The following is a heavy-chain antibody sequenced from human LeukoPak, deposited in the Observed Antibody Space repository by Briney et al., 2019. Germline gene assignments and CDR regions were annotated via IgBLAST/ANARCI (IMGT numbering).Heavy chain of an antibody. D-gene: IGHD3-10*01. J-gene: IGHJ4*02. Sequence: GGSLGLSCAASGFTFSDYYMSWIRQAPGKGLEWVSYISGRNYITYADSVKGRFTISRDNAKNSLFVQMNSLRAEDTAVYYCARVRGGNFDFWGQGTLVTVSS. V-gene: IGHV3-11*05. CDR1: GFTFSDYY. CDR2: ISGRNYI. CDR3: ARVRGGNFDF.